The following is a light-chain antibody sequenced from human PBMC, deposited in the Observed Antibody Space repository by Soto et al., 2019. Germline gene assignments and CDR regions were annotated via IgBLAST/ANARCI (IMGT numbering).Light chain of an antibody. Sequence: EIVLTQSPATLSLSPGERATLSCRASQSVDIYLAWYQQKPGQAPRLLIYDASKRATGIPARFSGSGSGTDFSLTISSLEPEDFALYYCQQCNIWPPAFGQGTKVEIK. CDR3: QQCNIWPPA. J-gene: IGKJ1*01. V-gene: IGKV3-11*01. CDR1: QSVDIY. CDR2: DAS.